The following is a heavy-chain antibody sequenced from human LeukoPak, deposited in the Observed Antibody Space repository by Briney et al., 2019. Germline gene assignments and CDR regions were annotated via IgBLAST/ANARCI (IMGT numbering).Heavy chain of an antibody. V-gene: IGHV3-7*01. CDR1: GFTFSRSW. Sequence: GGSLRLSCAASGFTFSRSWMTWVRQPPGKGLECVANIKQDGSEKHYVDSVKGRFTISRDNGKNSLYLQMNSLRAEDTAVYYCARDEVGYFDYWGQGTLVTVSS. J-gene: IGHJ4*02. CDR2: IKQDGSEK. CDR3: ARDEVGYFDY.